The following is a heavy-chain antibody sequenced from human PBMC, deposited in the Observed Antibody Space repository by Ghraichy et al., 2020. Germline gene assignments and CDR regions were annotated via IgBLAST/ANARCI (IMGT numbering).Heavy chain of an antibody. CDR2: VSYSGTS. Sequence: SETLSLTCTVSGASLASSSYYWGWIRQPPGKGLQYIASVSYSGTSYHNPALESRVRVSVDTSKNQFSLKLTSVTAADSGIYYCARHVFSLGITYAFEVWGQGTRVTVYS. CDR3: ARHVFSLGITYAFEV. V-gene: IGHV4-39*01. D-gene: IGHD7-27*01. J-gene: IGHJ3*01. CDR1: GASLASSSYY.